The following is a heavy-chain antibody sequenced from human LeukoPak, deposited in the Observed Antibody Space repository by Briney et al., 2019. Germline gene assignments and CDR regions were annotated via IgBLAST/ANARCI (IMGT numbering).Heavy chain of an antibody. CDR1: GFTVSSEY. CDR2: IYSGGST. CDR3: ARIGASYASGSYSYSYCYFDV. Sequence: PGGSLRLSCAASGFTVSSEYMSWFRQAPGKGLEWVSLIYSGGSTYYADSVKDRFTISRDNSKNTLYLQMNSLRAEDTAVYYCARIGASYASGSYSYSYCYFDVRGIGTTVTISS. D-gene: IGHD3-10*01. V-gene: IGHV3-66*01. J-gene: IGHJ6*03.